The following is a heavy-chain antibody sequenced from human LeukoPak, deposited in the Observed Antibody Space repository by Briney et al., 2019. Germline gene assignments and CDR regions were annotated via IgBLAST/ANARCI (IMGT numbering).Heavy chain of an antibody. CDR1: GGSISSGGYS. D-gene: IGHD3-22*01. V-gene: IGHV4-31*03. CDR2: IYYSGST. J-gene: IGHJ4*02. CDR3: ASSYYDSSGYSSRLDYFDY. Sequence: NPSETLSLTCTVSGGSISSGGYSWSWIRQHPGKGLEWIGYIYYSGSTYYNPSLKSRVTISVDTSKNQFSLKLSSVTAADTAVYYCASSYYDSSGYSSRLDYFDYWGQGTLVTVSS.